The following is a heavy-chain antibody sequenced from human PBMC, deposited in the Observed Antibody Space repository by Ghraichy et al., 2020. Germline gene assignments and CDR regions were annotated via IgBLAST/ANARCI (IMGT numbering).Heavy chain of an antibody. V-gene: IGHV3-23*01. J-gene: IGHJ4*02. D-gene: IGHD3-22*01. CDR3: AKVYPYYDSRGNFDY. CDR2: ISGSGGST. Sequence: GESLRLSCAASGFTFSSYAMSWVRQAPGKGLEWVSAISGSGGSTYYADSVKGRFTISRDNSKNTLYLQMNSLRAEDTAVYYCAKVYPYYDSRGNFDYWGQGTLVTVSS. CDR1: GFTFSSYA.